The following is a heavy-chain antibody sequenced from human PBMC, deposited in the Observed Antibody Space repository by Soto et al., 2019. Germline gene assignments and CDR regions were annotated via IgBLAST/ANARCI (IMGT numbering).Heavy chain of an antibody. J-gene: IGHJ5*02. D-gene: IGHD6-25*01. V-gene: IGHV4-39*01. CDR1: GGSITSSIHF. Sequence: LSLTCTASGGSITSSIHFWGWVRQPPGKGLEWIGTIYFTGNTYYTPSLKSRLTMSIDTSKNEFSLRLNSVTAADTAVYYCAGQTFTIAAASYGRSNWFDPWGPGTLVTVSS. CDR2: IYFTGNT. CDR3: AGQTFTIAAASYGRSNWFDP.